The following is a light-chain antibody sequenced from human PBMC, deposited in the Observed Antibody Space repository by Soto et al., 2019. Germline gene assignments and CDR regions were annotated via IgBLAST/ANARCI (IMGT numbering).Light chain of an antibody. CDR1: QSVATN. CDR3: QQYNNWPQT. V-gene: IGKV3-15*01. Sequence: EAVLTQSPSTLSASTGERATPSCRASQSVATNLAWYQQRPGQAPRLLIYGASKRAVGLPARFSGSGYGTEFNLTITSLQSEDFAVYDCQQYNNWPQTFGQGTKVDIK. CDR2: GAS. J-gene: IGKJ1*01.